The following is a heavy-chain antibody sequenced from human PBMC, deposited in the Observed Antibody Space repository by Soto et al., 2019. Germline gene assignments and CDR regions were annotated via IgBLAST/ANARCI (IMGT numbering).Heavy chain of an antibody. J-gene: IGHJ4*02. Sequence: QVQLVQSGAEVKKPGSSVKVSCKASGVTFSSYAISWVRQAPGQGLDWMGGIIPIFGTANYAQKFQGRVTITADESTSTAYMELSSLRSEDTAVYYCARSINYGDYYGFGYWGQGTLVTVSS. CDR2: IIPIFGTA. CDR1: GVTFSSYA. V-gene: IGHV1-69*01. D-gene: IGHD4-17*01. CDR3: ARSINYGDYYGFGY.